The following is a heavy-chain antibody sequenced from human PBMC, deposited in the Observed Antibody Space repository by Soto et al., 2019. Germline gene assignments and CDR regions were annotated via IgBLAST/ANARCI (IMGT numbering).Heavy chain of an antibody. CDR3: AKEFFESSGFYPSLDALDI. Sequence: QVQLAESGGGVVQPGRSLTLTCAASGFTLGTYGMHWVRQAPGKGLEWVAVISNDGGDKYYSDSVMGRFTISRDNSKNTLFLQMNSLRAEDTAVYFCAKEFFESSGFYPSLDALDIWGQGTVVTVSS. CDR1: GFTLGTYG. J-gene: IGHJ3*02. D-gene: IGHD3-22*01. V-gene: IGHV3-30*18. CDR2: ISNDGGDK.